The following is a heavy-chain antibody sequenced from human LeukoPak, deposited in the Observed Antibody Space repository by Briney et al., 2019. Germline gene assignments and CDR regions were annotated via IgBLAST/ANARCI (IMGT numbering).Heavy chain of an antibody. Sequence: GRPLRLSCAASGFTFSSYGMHWVRQAPGKGLEWVAVIWYDGSNKYYADSVKGRFTISRDNSKNTLYLQMNSLRAEDTAVYYCARVAVRGVKVDYWGQGTLVTVSS. CDR2: IWYDGSNK. D-gene: IGHD3-10*01. J-gene: IGHJ4*02. V-gene: IGHV3-33*01. CDR3: ARVAVRGVKVDY. CDR1: GFTFSSYG.